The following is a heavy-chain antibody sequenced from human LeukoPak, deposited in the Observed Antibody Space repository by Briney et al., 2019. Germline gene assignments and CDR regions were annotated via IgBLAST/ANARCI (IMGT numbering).Heavy chain of an antibody. CDR1: GFAFSIYT. D-gene: IGHD7-27*01. J-gene: IGHJ4*02. CDR2: ITSSSSSM. V-gene: IGHV3-21*01. CDR3: ARDLAWGGY. Sequence: PGGSLRLSCVASGFAFSIYTMSRVRQAPGKGLEWVSSITSSSSSMYSADSVKGRLTISRDNAKNSLYLQMNSLRAEDTAVYYCARDLAWGGYWGQGTLVTVSS.